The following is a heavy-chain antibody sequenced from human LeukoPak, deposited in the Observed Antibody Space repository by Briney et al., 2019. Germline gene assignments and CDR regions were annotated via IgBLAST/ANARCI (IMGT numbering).Heavy chain of an antibody. V-gene: IGHV3-7*01. CDR1: GFTFSSYR. CDR2: IKQDGSEK. Sequence: GGSLRLSCAASGFTFSSYRMSWVRQAPGKGLEWVAHIKQDGSEKNYVDSVKGRFTISRDNAKNSLLLQMDGLRAEDAAVYYCAKDREYDDSCDYNGWGQGTLVTVSS. J-gene: IGHJ4*02. D-gene: IGHD3-22*01. CDR3: AKDREYDDSCDYNG.